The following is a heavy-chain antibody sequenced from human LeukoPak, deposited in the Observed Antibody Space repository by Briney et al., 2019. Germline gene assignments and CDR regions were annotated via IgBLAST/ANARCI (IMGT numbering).Heavy chain of an antibody. CDR3: VKDLSGSFDY. CDR1: GFTFSSYA. J-gene: IGHJ4*02. V-gene: IGHV3-23*01. D-gene: IGHD1-26*01. Sequence: GGSLRLSCAASGFTFSSYAMSWVRQAPGRGLEWVSAISGSGGGSSTYYANSMKGRFTISRDNSKNTLYLQMNSLRAEDTALYYCVKDLSGSFDYWGQGTLVTVSS. CDR2: ISGSGGGSST.